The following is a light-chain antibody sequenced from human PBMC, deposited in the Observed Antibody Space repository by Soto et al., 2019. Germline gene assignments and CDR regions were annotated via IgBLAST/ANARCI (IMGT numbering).Light chain of an antibody. J-gene: IGKJ4*01. CDR1: QGVGRD. CDR3: LQDYSNPLT. CDR2: HAS. Sequence: AIQMTQSPASLSASVGDTVIITCRASQGVGRDLGWYQQKPRKAPRLLIYHASTLLSGVPSRFSGSGSGTDFTLTIASLQPEDFATYFCLQDYSNPLTFGGGTKVERK. V-gene: IGKV1-6*01.